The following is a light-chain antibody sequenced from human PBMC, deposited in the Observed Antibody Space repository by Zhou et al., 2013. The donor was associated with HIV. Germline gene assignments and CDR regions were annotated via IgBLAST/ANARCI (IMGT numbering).Light chain of an antibody. J-gene: IGKJ2*01. V-gene: IGKV1-39*01. Sequence: DIQMTQSPSSLAAFVGDRVTITCRASQSISSYLNWYQQKPGKAPNLLIYAASTLQSGVPSRFSGSASGTDFTLTIARLQPEDLGTYYCQQSYTSPRTFGQGTKLHIK. CDR1: QSISSY. CDR2: AAS. CDR3: QQSYTSPRT.